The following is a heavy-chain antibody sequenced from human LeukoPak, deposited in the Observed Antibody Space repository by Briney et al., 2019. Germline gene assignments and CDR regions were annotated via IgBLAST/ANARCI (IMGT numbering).Heavy chain of an antibody. J-gene: IGHJ4*02. CDR3: AKDGWDY. Sequence: GGSLRLSCAASGFTFRSYSMNWVRQAPGNGLEWVSAIDPSSTYIYYADSVKGRFTISRDNSKNTLSLQMNSLRAEDTAVYYCAKDGWDYWGQGTLVTVSS. CDR1: GFTFRSYS. CDR2: IDPSSTYI. V-gene: IGHV3-21*01. D-gene: IGHD2-2*03.